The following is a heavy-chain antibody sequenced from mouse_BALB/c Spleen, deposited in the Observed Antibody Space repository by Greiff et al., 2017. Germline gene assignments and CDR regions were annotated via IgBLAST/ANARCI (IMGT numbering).Heavy chain of an antibody. J-gene: IGHJ3*01. V-gene: IGHV1S29*02. CDR3: ARDVAWFAY. Sequence: EVQLVESGPELVKPGASVKISCKASGYTFTDYNMHWVKQSHGKSLEWIGYIYPYNGGTGYNQKFKSKATLTVDNSSSTAYMELRSLTSEDSAVYYCARDVAWFAYWGQGTLVTVSA. CDR2: IYPYNGGT. CDR1: GYTFTDYN.